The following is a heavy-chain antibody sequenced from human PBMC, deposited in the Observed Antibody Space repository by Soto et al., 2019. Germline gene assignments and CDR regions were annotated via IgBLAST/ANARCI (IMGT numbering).Heavy chain of an antibody. CDR3: ARDQDSSGEIGY. CDR2: VIPIFGTA. J-gene: IGHJ4*02. Sequence: QVQLVQSGAEVKKPGSSVKVSCKASGGTFSSYAISWVRQAPGQGLEWMGGVIPIFGTANYAQKFQGRVTITAAESTSPAYMELSSLRAEDTAVYYCARDQDSSGEIGYWGKGTLVTVSS. CDR1: GGTFSSYA. V-gene: IGHV1-69*12. D-gene: IGHD3-22*01.